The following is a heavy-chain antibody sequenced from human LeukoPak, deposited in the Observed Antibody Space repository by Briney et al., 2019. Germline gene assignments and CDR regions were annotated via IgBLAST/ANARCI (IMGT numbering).Heavy chain of an antibody. CDR1: GGSIRSYY. D-gene: IGHD1-26*01. Sequence: PSETLSLTCTVSGGSIRSYYWSWIRQPPGKGLEWIGYTYYSGSTKYNPSLKSRATISEDTSKNQFSLKLSSVTAADTAVYYCATGSHYFDYWGQGTLVTVSS. V-gene: IGHV4-59*08. CDR3: ATGSHYFDY. J-gene: IGHJ4*02. CDR2: TYYSGST.